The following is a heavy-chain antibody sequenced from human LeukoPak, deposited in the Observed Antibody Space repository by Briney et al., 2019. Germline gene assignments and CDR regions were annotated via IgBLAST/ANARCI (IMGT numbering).Heavy chain of an antibody. Sequence: SETLSLTRAVYGGSFSGYYWSWIRQPPGKGLEWIGEINHSGSTNYNPSLKSRVTISVDTSKNQFSLKLSSVTAADTAVYYCARNPVVPAATNVTYYYYYGMDVWGQGTTVTVSS. CDR2: INHSGST. CDR3: ARNPVVPAATNVTYYYYYGMDV. D-gene: IGHD2-2*01. CDR1: GGSFSGYY. J-gene: IGHJ6*02. V-gene: IGHV4-34*01.